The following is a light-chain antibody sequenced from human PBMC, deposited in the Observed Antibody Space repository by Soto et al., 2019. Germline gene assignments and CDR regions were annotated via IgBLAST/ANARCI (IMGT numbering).Light chain of an antibody. V-gene: IGKV3-11*01. Sequence: EIVLTQSPATLSLSPGERATLSCRASQNVSTFLGWYQQKPGQAPRLLIYDTSNRATGIPARFSGSGSGTDFTLTISSLVPEDFAVYYCQQRSSWPTFGGGTKVEIK. CDR2: DTS. J-gene: IGKJ4*01. CDR1: QNVSTF. CDR3: QQRSSWPT.